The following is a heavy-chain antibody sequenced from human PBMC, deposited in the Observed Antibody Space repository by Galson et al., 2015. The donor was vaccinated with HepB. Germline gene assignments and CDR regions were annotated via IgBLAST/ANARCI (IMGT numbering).Heavy chain of an antibody. CDR3: ASEQDIVVVVAATPGAFDI. CDR1: GFTFSSYS. D-gene: IGHD2-15*01. J-gene: IGHJ3*02. Sequence: SLRLSCAASGFTFSSYSMNWVRQAPGKGLEWVSSISSSSSYIYYADSVKGRFTISRDNAKNSLYLQMNSLRAEDTAVYYCASEQDIVVVVAATPGAFDIWGQGTMVTVSS. V-gene: IGHV3-21*01. CDR2: ISSSSSYI.